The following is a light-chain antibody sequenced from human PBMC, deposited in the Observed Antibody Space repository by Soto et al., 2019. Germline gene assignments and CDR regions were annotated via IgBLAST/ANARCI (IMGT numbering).Light chain of an antibody. J-gene: IGKJ5*01. V-gene: IGKV3-20*01. Sequence: IVFTQSPCTLSLSPGERATLSCRASHSISGNYLAWYQQKPGQAPRLLIYGASNRATGIPERFSGSGSGTDFTLTIGRLEPQDSAMYYCQQYVISVTFGQGTRLEIK. CDR2: GAS. CDR3: QQYVISVT. CDR1: HSISGNY.